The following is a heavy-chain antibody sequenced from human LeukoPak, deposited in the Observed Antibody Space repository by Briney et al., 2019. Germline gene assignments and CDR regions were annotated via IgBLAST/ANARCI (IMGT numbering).Heavy chain of an antibody. CDR2: IYSGGST. CDR1: GFTFSDYY. V-gene: IGHV3-66*01. D-gene: IGHD5-24*01. CDR3: AREAYSEMATIKRGRGYFDY. Sequence: AGSLRLSCAASGFTFSDYYMSWVRQAPGKGLEWVSVIYSGGSTYYADSVKGRFTISRDNSKNTLYLQMNSLRAEDTAVYYCAREAYSEMATIKRGRGYFDYWGQGTLVTVSS. J-gene: IGHJ4*02.